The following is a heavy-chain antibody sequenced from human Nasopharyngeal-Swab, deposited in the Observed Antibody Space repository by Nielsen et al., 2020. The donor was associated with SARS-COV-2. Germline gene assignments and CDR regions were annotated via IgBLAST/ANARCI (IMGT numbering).Heavy chain of an antibody. D-gene: IGHD1-26*01. J-gene: IGHJ4*02. CDR1: GGPISSYY. CDR2: IYYSGST. V-gene: IGHV4-59*01. CDR3: ARGPGAL. Sequence: GSLRLSCTVSGGPISSYYWSWIRQPPGKGLEWIGYIYYSGSTNYDPSLKSRVTISVDTSKNQFSLKLSSVTAADTAVYYCARGPGALWGQGTLVTVSS.